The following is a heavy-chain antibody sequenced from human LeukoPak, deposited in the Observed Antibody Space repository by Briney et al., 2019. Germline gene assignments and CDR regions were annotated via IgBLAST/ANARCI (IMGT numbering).Heavy chain of an antibody. V-gene: IGHV3-66*01. Sequence: GGSLRLSCAASGFTVSSNYMSWVRQAPGKGLECVSVIYSGGSTYYADSVKGRFTISRDNSKNTLYLQMNSLRAEDTAVYYCARALVGALFRWFDPWGQGTLVTVSS. CDR1: GFTVSSNY. CDR3: ARALVGALFRWFDP. D-gene: IGHD1-26*01. CDR2: IYSGGST. J-gene: IGHJ5*02.